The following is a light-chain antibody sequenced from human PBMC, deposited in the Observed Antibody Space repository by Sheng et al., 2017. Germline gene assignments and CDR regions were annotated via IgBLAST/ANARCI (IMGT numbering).Light chain of an antibody. CDR1: QSINSNF. J-gene: IGKJ2*01. CDR2: GAS. CDR3: QQYGNSPQT. V-gene: IGKV3-20*01. Sequence: VLTQSPGTLSLSPGERATLSCRASQSINSNFVAWYQQKPGQAPRLLIYGASGRATGIPDRLSGSGSGTDFTLSISRLEPEDFAVYYCQQYGNSPQTFGQGTKLEIK.